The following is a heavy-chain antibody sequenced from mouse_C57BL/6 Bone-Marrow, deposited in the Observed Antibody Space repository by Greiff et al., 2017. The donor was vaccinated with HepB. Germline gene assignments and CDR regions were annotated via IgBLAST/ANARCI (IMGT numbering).Heavy chain of an antibody. CDR1: GYTFTSYW. CDR2: IYPGSGST. CDR3: ARRHYGSSYGY. Sequence: QVQLQQSGAELVKPGASVKMSCKASGYTFTSYWITWVKQRPGQGLEWIGDIYPGSGSTNYNEKFKSKATLTVDTSSSTAYMQLSSLTSEDSAVYYCARRHYGSSYGYWGQGTTLTVSS. V-gene: IGHV1-55*01. D-gene: IGHD1-1*01. J-gene: IGHJ2*01.